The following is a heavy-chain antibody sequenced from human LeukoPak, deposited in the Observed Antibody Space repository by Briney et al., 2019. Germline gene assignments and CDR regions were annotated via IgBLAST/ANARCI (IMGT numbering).Heavy chain of an antibody. J-gene: IGHJ2*01. CDR2: ISSSSSYI. CDR3: ARDRGYCSGGSCYHFDY. Sequence: GGSLRLSCAASGFTFSSYSMNWVRQAPGKGLEWVSPISSSSSYIYYADSVKGRFTISRDNAKNSLYLQMNSLRAEDTAVYYCARDRGYCSGGSCYHFDYWGRGTLVTVSS. CDR1: GFTFSSYS. D-gene: IGHD2-15*01. V-gene: IGHV3-21*01.